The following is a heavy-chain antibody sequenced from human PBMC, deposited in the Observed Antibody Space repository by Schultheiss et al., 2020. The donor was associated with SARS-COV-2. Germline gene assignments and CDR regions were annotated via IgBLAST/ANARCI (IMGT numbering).Heavy chain of an antibody. CDR3: ARGMTTEAYFDY. J-gene: IGHJ4*02. D-gene: IGHD4-17*01. CDR1: GFTFSSYE. V-gene: IGHV4-4*07. Sequence: GSLRLSCAASGFTFSSYEMNWVRQHPGKGLEWIGRIYTSGSTNYNPSLKSRVTISVDTSKNQFSLKLSSVTAADTAVYYCARGMTTEAYFDYWGQGTLVTVSS. CDR2: IYTSGST.